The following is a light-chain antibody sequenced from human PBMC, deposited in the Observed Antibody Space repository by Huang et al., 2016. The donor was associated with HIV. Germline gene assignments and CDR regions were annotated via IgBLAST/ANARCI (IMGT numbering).Light chain of an antibody. V-gene: IGKV3-11*01. CDR1: QSVSSY. CDR2: DAS. Sequence: EIVLTQSPATLSLSPGERATLSCRASQSVSSYLAWYQQKPGQAPRLLIYDASNRATGVPARFSGSGSGTDFTLTISSLEPEDFAVYDCQQRSSWPPLTFGPGTKVDIK. CDR3: QQRSSWPPLT. J-gene: IGKJ3*01.